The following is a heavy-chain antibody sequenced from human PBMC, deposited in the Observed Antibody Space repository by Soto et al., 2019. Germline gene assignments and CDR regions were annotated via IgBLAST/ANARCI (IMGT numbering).Heavy chain of an antibody. J-gene: IGHJ5*02. CDR3: ARDVYSINWTGRWFDR. D-gene: IGHD6-13*01. Sequence: QVQLQESGPGLVKPSETLSLTCTVSGGSISTYYWTWIRQPPGKGLEWIGYIYYSGSTSYNPSLKRRVSISLDRSGNQFSLKLNSVTAADTAVYYCARDVYSINWTGRWFDRWGQGTLVTVSS. CDR2: IYYSGST. CDR1: GGSISTYY. V-gene: IGHV4-59*01.